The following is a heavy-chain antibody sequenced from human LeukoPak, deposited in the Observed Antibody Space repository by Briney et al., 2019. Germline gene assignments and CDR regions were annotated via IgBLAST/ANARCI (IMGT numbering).Heavy chain of an antibody. CDR3: AKLHDVTHRSPLWDNWFDP. Sequence: GASVKVSCKASGYTFTSYGISWVRQAPGQGLEWMGWISAYNGNTNYAQKLQGRVTMTTDTSTSTAYMELRSLRSDDTAVYYCAKLHDVTHRSPLWDNWFDPWGQGTLVTVSS. D-gene: IGHD2-21*01. V-gene: IGHV1-18*01. CDR2: ISAYNGNT. CDR1: GYTFTSYG. J-gene: IGHJ5*02.